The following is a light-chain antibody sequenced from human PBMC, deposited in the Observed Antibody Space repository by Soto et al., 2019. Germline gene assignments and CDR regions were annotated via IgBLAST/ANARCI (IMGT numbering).Light chain of an antibody. CDR3: QQYGGSPRT. Sequence: IVFAQSPGTLSLSPGERASLSCRASQSIANSLAWYQQKPGQAPRLLIFGASNRATGIPDRFSGSGSGTDFTLTISRLEPEDFAVYHCQQYGGSPRTFGQGTKVDIK. J-gene: IGKJ1*01. V-gene: IGKV3-20*01. CDR2: GAS. CDR1: QSIANS.